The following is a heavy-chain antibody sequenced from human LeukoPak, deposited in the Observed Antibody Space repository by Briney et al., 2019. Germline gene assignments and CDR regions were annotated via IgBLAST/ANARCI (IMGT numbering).Heavy chain of an antibody. V-gene: IGHV1-18*04. CDR3: ARVPPSAHQLLSSDY. CDR1: GYIFTNYG. CDR2: ISANNGET. D-gene: IGHD2-2*01. J-gene: IGHJ4*02. Sequence: ASVKVSCTASGYIFTNYGISWVRQAPGQGLEWMAWISANNGETRYAQNFQGRVTMTTDTSTSTAYLELRSLRSDDTAVYYCARVPPSAHQLLSSDYWGQGTQVTVSS.